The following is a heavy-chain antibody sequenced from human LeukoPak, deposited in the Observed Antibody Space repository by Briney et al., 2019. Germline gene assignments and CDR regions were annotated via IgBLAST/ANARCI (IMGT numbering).Heavy chain of an antibody. Sequence: ASVKVSCKASGYTFTCYYMHWVRQAPGQGLEWVGWINPNSGGTNYAQKFQGRVTMTRDTSISTAYMELSRLRSDDTAVYYCARGTRVVVAATYHAFDIWGQGTMVTVSS. D-gene: IGHD2-15*01. CDR1: GYTFTCYY. CDR2: INPNSGGT. J-gene: IGHJ3*02. CDR3: ARGTRVVVAATYHAFDI. V-gene: IGHV1-2*02.